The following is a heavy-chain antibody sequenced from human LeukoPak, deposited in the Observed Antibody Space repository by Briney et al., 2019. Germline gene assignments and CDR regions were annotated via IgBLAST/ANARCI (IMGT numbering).Heavy chain of an antibody. CDR1: GYTFTSYG. D-gene: IGHD3-10*01. CDR3: ARAWFGELSRYYYYYGMDV. CDR2: ISDYNGNT. Sequence: ASVKVSCKASGYTFTSYGISWVRQAPGQGLEWMGWISDYNGNTNYAQKLQGRVTMTTDTSTSTAYMELRSLRSDDTAVYYCARAWFGELSRYYYYYGMDVWGQGTTVTVSS. V-gene: IGHV1-18*01. J-gene: IGHJ6*02.